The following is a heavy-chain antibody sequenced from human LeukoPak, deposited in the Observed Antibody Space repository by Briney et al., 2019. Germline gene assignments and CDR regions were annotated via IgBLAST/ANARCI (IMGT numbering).Heavy chain of an antibody. V-gene: IGHV4-39*07. D-gene: IGHD3-3*01. CDR3: ARGGITIFNY. J-gene: IGHJ4*02. CDR1: GGSISSSSYY. CDR2: IYYSGST. Sequence: SSETLSLTCTVSGGSISSSSYYWGWIRQPPGKGLEWIGSIYYSGSTYYNASLKSRVTIAVDTSKNQFSLKLSSVTAADTAVYYCARGGITIFNYWGQGTLVTVSS.